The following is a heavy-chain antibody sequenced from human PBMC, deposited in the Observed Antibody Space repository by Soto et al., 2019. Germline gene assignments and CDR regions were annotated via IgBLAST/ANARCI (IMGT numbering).Heavy chain of an antibody. J-gene: IGHJ4*02. CDR3: AKDREGHDYGDYYDY. V-gene: IGHV3-23*01. Sequence: EVQLLESGGGLVQPGGSLRLSCAASGFTFSSYAMSWVRQAPGKGLEWVPAISGSGGSTYYADSVKGRFTISRDNSKNTLYLQMNSLRAEDTAVYYCAKDREGHDYGDYYDYWGQGTLVTVSS. CDR1: GFTFSSYA. CDR2: ISGSGGST. D-gene: IGHD4-17*01.